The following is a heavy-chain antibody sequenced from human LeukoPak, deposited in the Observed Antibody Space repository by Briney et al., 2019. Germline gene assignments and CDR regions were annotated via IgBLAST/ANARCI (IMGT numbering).Heavy chain of an antibody. J-gene: IGHJ4*02. CDR1: GYTFTSYG. CDR3: TRGDRLVVRGLIGPCDY. D-gene: IGHD3-10*01. Sequence: GASVKVSCKASGYTFTSYGFTWVRQAPGRGLEWMGWIGAYNGNTNYAQKFQGRVTMTTDTSTNTAYMELRSLTSDDTAVYFCTRGDRLVVRGLIGPCDYWGQGTLVTVSS. V-gene: IGHV1-18*01. CDR2: IGAYNGNT.